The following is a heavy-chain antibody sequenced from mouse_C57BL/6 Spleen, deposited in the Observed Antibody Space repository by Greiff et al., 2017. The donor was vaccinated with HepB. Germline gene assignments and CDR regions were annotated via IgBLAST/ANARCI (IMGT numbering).Heavy chain of an antibody. CDR1: GYAFSSSW. D-gene: IGHD3-2*02. Sequence: VKLQESGPELVKPGASVKISCKASGYAFSSSWMNWVKQRPGKGLEWIGRIYPGDGDTNYNGKFKGKATLTADKSSSTAYMQLSSLTSEDSAVYFCARSTAQATDFDYWGQGTTLTVSS. CDR3: ARSTAQATDFDY. CDR2: IYPGDGDT. V-gene: IGHV1-82*01. J-gene: IGHJ2*01.